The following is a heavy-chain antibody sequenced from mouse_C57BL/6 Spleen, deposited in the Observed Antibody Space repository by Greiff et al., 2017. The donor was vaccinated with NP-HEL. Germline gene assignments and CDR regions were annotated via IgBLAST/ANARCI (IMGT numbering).Heavy chain of an antibody. D-gene: IGHD1-1*01. J-gene: IGHJ1*03. Sequence: QVQLQQPGAELVRPGTSVKLSCKASGYTFTSYWMHWVKQRPGQGLEWIGVIDPSDSYTNYNQKFKGKATLTVDTSSSTAYMQLISLTSEDSAVYYCARKDYYGSSSYWYFDVWGTGTTVTVSS. CDR1: GYTFTSYW. CDR3: ARKDYYGSSSYWYFDV. CDR2: IDPSDSYT. V-gene: IGHV1-59*01.